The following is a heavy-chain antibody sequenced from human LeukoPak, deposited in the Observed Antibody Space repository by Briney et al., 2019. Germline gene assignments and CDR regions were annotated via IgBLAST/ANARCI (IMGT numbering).Heavy chain of an antibody. D-gene: IGHD3-10*01. Sequence: QPGGSLRLSCAASGFTYDDYAMHWVRQARGKGLEWVSGISWNSGSIGYADSVKGRFTISRDNAKNSLYLQMNSLRAEDTALYYCAKDTAFGEYIFDYWGQGTLVTVSS. CDR2: ISWNSGSI. CDR3: AKDTAFGEYIFDY. V-gene: IGHV3-9*01. J-gene: IGHJ4*02. CDR1: GFTYDDYA.